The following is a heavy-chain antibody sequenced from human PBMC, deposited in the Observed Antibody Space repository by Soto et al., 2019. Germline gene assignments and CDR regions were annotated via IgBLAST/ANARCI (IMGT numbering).Heavy chain of an antibody. CDR2: IYYSGST. CDR1: GGPISSGGYY. V-gene: IGHV4-31*03. J-gene: IGHJ6*02. D-gene: IGHD3-10*01. Sequence: LSLTCTVSGGPISSGGYYWSWIRQHPGKGLEWIGYIYYSGSTYYNPSLKSRVTISVDTSKNQFSLKLSSVTAADTAVYYCARDSXIYGSGSYSYYYYGMDVWGQGTTVTVSS. CDR3: ARDSXIYGSGSYSYYYYGMDV.